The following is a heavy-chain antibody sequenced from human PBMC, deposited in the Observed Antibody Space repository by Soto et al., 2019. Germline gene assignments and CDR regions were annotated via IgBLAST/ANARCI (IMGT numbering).Heavy chain of an antibody. V-gene: IGHV4-59*01. CDR3: ARHTRAYWYYFEY. CDR2: IYYSGST. Sequence: PSETLSLTCTVSGGSISSYYWSWIRQPPGRGLEWIGYIYYSGSTNYNPSLKRRVTISVDTSKNQFSLKLSSVTAAYTAVYYCARHTRAYWYYFEYWGQGTLVTVSS. CDR1: GGSISSYY. J-gene: IGHJ4*02. D-gene: IGHD2-8*02.